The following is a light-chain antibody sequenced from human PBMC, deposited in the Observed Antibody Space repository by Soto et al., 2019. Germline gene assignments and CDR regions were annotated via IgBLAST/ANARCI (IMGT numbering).Light chain of an antibody. CDR3: KQYANSFRYH. J-gene: IGKJ2*01. CDR1: QSISSR. Sequence: DIQMTHSPSTLSASVGGRVTITWRSIQSISSRLAWYQKKPGKAPKLLIYDALNLESGVPSRFSGIGSGTEFTLSIGRLQPDDFANYSCKQYANSFRYHFAQGTXVEI. V-gene: IGKV1-5*01. CDR2: DAL.